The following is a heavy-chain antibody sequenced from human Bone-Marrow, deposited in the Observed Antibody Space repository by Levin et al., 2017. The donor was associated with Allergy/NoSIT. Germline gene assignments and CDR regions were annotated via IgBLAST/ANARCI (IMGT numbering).Heavy chain of an antibody. J-gene: IGHJ2*01. CDR1: GGSISSRSYF. D-gene: IGHD2-15*01. CDR2: IYYTGST. CDR3: ARDLPSGIGVVAAASPWYFDL. V-gene: IGHV4-39*07. Sequence: NTSETLSLTCTVSGGSISSRSYFWAWIRQPPGKGLEWIGSIYYTGSTYYNPSLKSRVTISSDTSKNQFSLNLSSATAADTAKYYCARDLPSGIGVVAAASPWYFDLWGRGTLVTVSS.